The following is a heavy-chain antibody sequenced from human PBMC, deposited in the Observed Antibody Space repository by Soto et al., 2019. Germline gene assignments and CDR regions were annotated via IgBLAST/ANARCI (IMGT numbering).Heavy chain of an antibody. CDR2: INSDGSST. CDR1: GFTFSSYW. D-gene: IGHD2-21*01. CDR3: ARVRAVMTTYYYYMDV. J-gene: IGHJ6*03. Sequence: PGGSLRLPCAASGFTFSSYWMHWVRQAPGKGLVWVSRINSDGSSTSYADSVKGRFTISRDNAKNTLYLQMNSLRAEDTAVYYCARVRAVMTTYYYYMDVWGKGTTVTVSS. V-gene: IGHV3-74*01.